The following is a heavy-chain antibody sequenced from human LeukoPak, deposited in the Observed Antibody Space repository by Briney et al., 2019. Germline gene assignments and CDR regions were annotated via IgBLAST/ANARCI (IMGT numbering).Heavy chain of an antibody. V-gene: IGHV4-4*07. CDR1: GGSISSYY. Sequence: SETLSLTCTVSGGSISSYYWSWIRQPAGKGLEWIGRIYTSGSTNYNPSLKSRVTMSVDTSKNQFSLKLSSVTAADTAVYYCARGNWINYDILTGYYFDYWGQGTLVTVSS. D-gene: IGHD3-9*01. J-gene: IGHJ4*02. CDR2: IYTSGST. CDR3: ARGNWINYDILTGYYFDY.